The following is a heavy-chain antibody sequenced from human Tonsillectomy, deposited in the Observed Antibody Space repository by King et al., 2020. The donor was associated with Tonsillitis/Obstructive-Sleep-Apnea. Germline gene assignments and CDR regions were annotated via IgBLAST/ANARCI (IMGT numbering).Heavy chain of an antibody. V-gene: IGHV1-69*01. CDR1: GGTFSSYA. D-gene: IGHD2-2*01. Sequence: QLVQSGAEVKKPGSSVKVSCKASGGTFSSYAISWVRQAPGQGLEWMGGIIPIFGTANYAQKFQGRVTITADESTSTGYMELSSLRSEDTAVYYCARVLGYCSSTTCYGAFDIWGQGTMVTVSS. CDR2: IIPIFGTA. J-gene: IGHJ3*02. CDR3: ARVLGYCSSTTCYGAFDI.